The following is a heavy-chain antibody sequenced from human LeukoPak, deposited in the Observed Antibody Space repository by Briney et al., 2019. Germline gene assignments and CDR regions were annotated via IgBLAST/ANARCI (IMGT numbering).Heavy chain of an antibody. CDR3: AHRRGEYSSGWYESYDY. CDR2: IYWDDDK. V-gene: IGHV2-5*02. Sequence: SGPTLVNPTQTLTLTCTFSGFSLSTSGVGVGWIRQPPGKALEWLALIYWDDDKRYSPSLKSRLTITKDTSKNQVVLTMTNMDPVDTATYDCAHRRGEYSSGWYESYDYWGQGTLVTVSS. D-gene: IGHD6-19*01. CDR1: GFSLSTSGVG. J-gene: IGHJ4*02.